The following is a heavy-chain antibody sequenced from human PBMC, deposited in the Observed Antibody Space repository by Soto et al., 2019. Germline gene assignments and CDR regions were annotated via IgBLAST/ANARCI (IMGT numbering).Heavy chain of an antibody. Sequence: QVQLVQSGAEVKKPGSSVKVSCKASGGTFSSYTISWVRQAPGQGLEWMGRIIPILGIANYAQKFQGRVTSTADKSTSTAYMELSSLRSEATAVYYCARDEIAVRYFDYWGQGTLVTVSS. V-gene: IGHV1-69*08. CDR2: IIPILGIA. J-gene: IGHJ4*02. CDR3: ARDEIAVRYFDY. D-gene: IGHD6-19*01. CDR1: GGTFSSYT.